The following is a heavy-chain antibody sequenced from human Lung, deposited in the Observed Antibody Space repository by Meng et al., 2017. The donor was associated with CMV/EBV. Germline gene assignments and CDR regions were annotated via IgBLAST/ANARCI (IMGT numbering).Heavy chain of an antibody. V-gene: IGHV1-2*02. D-gene: IGHD1-1*01. CDR1: GYTFTGYY. CDR3: ARVYKTAPYLDP. J-gene: IGHJ5*02. Sequence: ASXXVSXKASGYTFTGYYLHWLRQAPGQGLEWMGWINPNSGGTTYARKFQGRVAMTRDTSINTADMELSGLTSDDTAVYYCARVYKTAPYLDPWGQGPLVTVSS. CDR2: INPNSGGT.